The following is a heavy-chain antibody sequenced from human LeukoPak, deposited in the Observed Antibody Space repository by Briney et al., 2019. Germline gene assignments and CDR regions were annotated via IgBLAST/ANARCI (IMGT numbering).Heavy chain of an antibody. CDR3: AREYSSSSLSDY. D-gene: IGHD6-6*01. J-gene: IGHJ4*02. V-gene: IGHV3-11*01. Sequence: GGSLRLSCAASGFTFSDYYMSWIRQAPAKGLEWVSYISSSGSTIYYADSVKGRFTISRDNAKNSLYLQMNSLRAEDTAVYYCAREYSSSSLSDYWGQGTLVTVSS. CDR1: GFTFSDYY. CDR2: ISSSGSTI.